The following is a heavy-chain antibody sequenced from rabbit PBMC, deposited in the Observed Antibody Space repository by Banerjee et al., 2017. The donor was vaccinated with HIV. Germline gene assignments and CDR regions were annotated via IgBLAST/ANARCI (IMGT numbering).Heavy chain of an antibody. V-gene: IGHV1S47*01. CDR2: IYNGDGST. J-gene: IGHJ4*01. CDR3: VREPAVSLDL. CDR1: GFSFSSNA. Sequence: QQQLVESGGGLVQPEGSLTLTCKASGFSFSSNAMCWVRQAPGKGPEWIACIYNGDGSTYYASWVSGRFTMSISSSTTVTLQMTSLTVADTATYFCVREPAVSLDLWGQGTLVTVS.